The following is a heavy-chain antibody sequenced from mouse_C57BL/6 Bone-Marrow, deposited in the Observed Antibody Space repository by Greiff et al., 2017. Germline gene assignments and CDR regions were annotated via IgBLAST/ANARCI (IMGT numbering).Heavy chain of an antibody. V-gene: IGHV1-64*01. CDR2: IHPNSGST. Sequence: QVHVKQPGAELVKPGASVKLSCKASGYTFTSYWMHWVKQRPGQGLEWIGMIHPNSGSTNYNEKFKSKATLTVDKSSSEAYMQLSSLTSEDSAVYYCARGDYYGSPWFAGWGQGTLVTVSA. J-gene: IGHJ3*01. D-gene: IGHD1-1*01. CDR1: GYTFTSYW. CDR3: ARGDYYGSPWFAG.